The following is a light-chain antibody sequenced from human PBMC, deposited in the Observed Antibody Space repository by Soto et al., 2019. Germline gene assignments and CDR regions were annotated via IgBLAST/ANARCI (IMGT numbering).Light chain of an antibody. CDR1: SSNIGNNY. J-gene: IGLJ1*01. CDR3: GKWDSSLSAYV. Sequence: QSALTQPPSVSAAPGQKVTISCSGSSSNIGNNYVSWYQQLPGTAPKLLIYENNKRPSGIPDRFSGSKSGTSATLGITGLQTGDEADYSCGKWDSSLSAYVFGTGTKVPVL. CDR2: ENN. V-gene: IGLV1-51*02.